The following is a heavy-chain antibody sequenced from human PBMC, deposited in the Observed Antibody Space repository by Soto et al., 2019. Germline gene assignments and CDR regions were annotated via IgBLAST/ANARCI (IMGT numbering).Heavy chain of an antibody. D-gene: IGHD3-22*01. J-gene: IGHJ4*02. CDR3: ARTQPYYYDSSGYSPFDY. CDR2: IYYSEST. CDR1: GGSVSSGGYY. V-gene: IGHV4-61*08. Sequence: SETLSLTCTVSGGSVSSGGYYWSWIRQPPGEGLEWIGNIYYSESTYSNPSLKSRVTISGDTSKNQFSLKLSSVTAADTAVYYCARTQPYYYDSSGYSPFDYWGQGTLVTVSS.